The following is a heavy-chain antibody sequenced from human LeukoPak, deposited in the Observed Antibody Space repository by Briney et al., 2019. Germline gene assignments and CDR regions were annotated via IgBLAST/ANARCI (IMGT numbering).Heavy chain of an antibody. CDR1: GGSFSGYY. J-gene: IGHJ5*02. Sequence: PSETLSLTCAVYGGSFSGYYWSWIRQPPGKGLEWIGGINHSGSTNYNPSLKSRVTISVDTSKNQFSLKLSSVTAADTAVYYCARARITIFGSWFDPWGQGTLVTVSS. D-gene: IGHD3-3*01. V-gene: IGHV4-34*01. CDR2: INHSGST. CDR3: ARARITIFGSWFDP.